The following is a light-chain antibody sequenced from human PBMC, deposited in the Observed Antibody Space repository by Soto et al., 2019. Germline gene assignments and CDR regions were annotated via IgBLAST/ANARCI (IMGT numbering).Light chain of an antibody. CDR2: EVS. V-gene: IGLV2-14*01. CDR1: SSDVGSHNY. Sequence: QSALTQPASVSGSPGQSITISCTGTSSDVGSHNYVSWYHQHPGKPPKLVISEVSNRPLGVSDRFSGSTSGNTASLTISGLQAEDEADYYCTSYRSRSTVVVFGGGTQLTVL. CDR3: TSYRSRSTVVV. J-gene: IGLJ2*01.